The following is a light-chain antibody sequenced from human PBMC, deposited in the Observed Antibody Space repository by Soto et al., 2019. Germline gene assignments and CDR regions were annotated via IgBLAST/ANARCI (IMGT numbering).Light chain of an antibody. V-gene: IGLV2-14*01. Sequence: QSVLTQPAYVSGSPGQSITISCTGTSSDVGGYNYVSWYQQHPGKAPKLMIYEVSNRPSGVSNRFSGSKSGNTASLTISGLQAEDEADYHCSSYTSSSTQVFGTGTKVTVL. J-gene: IGLJ1*01. CDR1: SSDVGGYNY. CDR3: SSYTSSSTQV. CDR2: EVS.